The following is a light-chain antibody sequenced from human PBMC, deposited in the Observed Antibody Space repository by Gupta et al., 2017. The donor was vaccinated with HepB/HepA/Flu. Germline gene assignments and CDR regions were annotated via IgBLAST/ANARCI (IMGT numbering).Light chain of an antibody. CDR1: SSDVGGYNY. CDR3: SSYTSSSTRV. J-gene: IGLJ2*01. V-gene: IGLV2-14*01. Sequence: FGLTQPAAVSGSPGKATTTSCTVTSSDVGGYNYFSWYQQHPGKALKLMIYDVSNRPSGVSNRFSGSTSGNTASLTISGLQAEDEADYYCSSYTSSSTRVFGGGTKLTVL. CDR2: DVS.